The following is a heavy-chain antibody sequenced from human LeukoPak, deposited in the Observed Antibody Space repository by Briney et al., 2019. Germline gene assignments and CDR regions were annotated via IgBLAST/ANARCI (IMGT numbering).Heavy chain of an antibody. J-gene: IGHJ2*01. CDR3: AKDLSYWYFDL. CDR2: ITGSGGST. V-gene: IGHV3-23*01. Sequence: PGGSLRLSCAASGFSFSSYAMSWVRQTPGKGLEWGSGITGSGGSTNYADSVKGRFTISRDNSKNTLYLQLNSLRAEDTAVYYCAKDLSYWYFDLWGRGTLVTVSS. CDR1: GFSFSSYA.